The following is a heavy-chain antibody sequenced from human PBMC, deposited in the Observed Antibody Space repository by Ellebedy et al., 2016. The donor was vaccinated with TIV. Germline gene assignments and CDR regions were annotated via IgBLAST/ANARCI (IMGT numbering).Heavy chain of an antibody. CDR1: GGSISSSGYY. CDR2: VYYSGST. CDR3: ARDTTDYYYGSGSYYKWFDP. D-gene: IGHD3-10*01. V-gene: IGHV4-61*08. Sequence: MPSETLSLTCTVSGGSISSSGYYWDWIRQPPGKGLEWIGYVYYSGSTNYSPSLKSRVTISVDTSKNQYSLKLRSVTAADTAVYYCARDTTDYYYGSGSYYKWFDPWGQGTLVTVSS. J-gene: IGHJ5*02.